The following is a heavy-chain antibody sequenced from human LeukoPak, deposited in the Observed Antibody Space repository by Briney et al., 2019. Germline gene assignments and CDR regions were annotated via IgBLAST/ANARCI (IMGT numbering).Heavy chain of an antibody. CDR1: GYTFTSYA. CDR3: ARAARWGFSRYNWFDP. CDR2: INTNTGNP. V-gene: IGHV7-4-1*02. Sequence: ASVNVSCKASGYTFTSYAMNWVRQAPGQGLEWMGWINTNTGNPTYAQGFTGRFVFSLDTSVSTAYLQISSLKAEDTAVYYCARAARWGFSRYNWFDPWGQGTLVTVSS. J-gene: IGHJ5*02. D-gene: IGHD5-18*01.